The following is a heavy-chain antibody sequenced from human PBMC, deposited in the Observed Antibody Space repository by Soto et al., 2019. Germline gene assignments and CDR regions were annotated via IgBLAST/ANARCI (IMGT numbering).Heavy chain of an antibody. J-gene: IGHJ3*02. CDR1: GFTFSSYA. V-gene: IGHV3-23*01. D-gene: IGHD3-16*02. CDR2: ISGSGGST. CDR3: AKGNYDYIWGSYRYVGAFDI. Sequence: GGSLRLSCAASGFTFSSYAMSWVRQAPGKGLEWVSAISGSGGSTYYADSVKGRFTISRDNSKNTLYLQMNSLRAEDTAVYYCAKGNYDYIWGSYRYVGAFDIWGQGTMVTVSS.